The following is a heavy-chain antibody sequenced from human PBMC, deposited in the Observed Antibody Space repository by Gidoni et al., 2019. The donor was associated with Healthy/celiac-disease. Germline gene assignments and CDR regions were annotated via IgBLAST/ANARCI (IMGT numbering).Heavy chain of an antibody. CDR2: IYYSGST. J-gene: IGHJ4*02. CDR1: GGSIRSSSYY. Sequence: QLQLQESGPGLVKPSATLSLTCTVSGGSIRSSSYYWGWIRQPPGKGLEWIGSIYYSGSTYYNPSLKSRVTISVDTSKNQFSLKLSSVTAADTAVYYCARQSHNYDFWSGYYYYFDYWGQGTLVTVSS. V-gene: IGHV4-39*01. D-gene: IGHD3-3*01. CDR3: ARQSHNYDFWSGYYYYFDY.